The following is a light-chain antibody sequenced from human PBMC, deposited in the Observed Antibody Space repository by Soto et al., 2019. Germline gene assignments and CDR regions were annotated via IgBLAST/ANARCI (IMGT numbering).Light chain of an antibody. Sequence: QSVLTQPASVSGSPGQSITISCTGTSSDIGGFYYVSWYQHHPGKDPKLMIYQVSNRPSGVSNRFSGSKSGNTASLTIYGLQAEDEADYFCSSYSSSSTFYVFGAGTKVNV. V-gene: IGLV2-14*01. CDR3: SSYSSSSTFYV. J-gene: IGLJ1*01. CDR1: SSDIGGFYY. CDR2: QVS.